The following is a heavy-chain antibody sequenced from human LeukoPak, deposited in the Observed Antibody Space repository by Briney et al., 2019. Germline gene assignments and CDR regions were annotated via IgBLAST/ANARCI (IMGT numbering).Heavy chain of an antibody. D-gene: IGHD3-22*01. V-gene: IGHV3-33*06. CDR1: GFTFSSYG. J-gene: IGHJ4*02. CDR2: IWYDGSNK. CDR3: AKDLDYYDSSGSDY. Sequence: GGSLTLSCAASGFTFSSYGMHWVRQAPGKGLEWVAVIWYDGSNKYYADSVKGRFTISRDNSKNTLYLQMNSLRAEDTAVYYCAKDLDYYDSSGSDYWGQGTLVTVSS.